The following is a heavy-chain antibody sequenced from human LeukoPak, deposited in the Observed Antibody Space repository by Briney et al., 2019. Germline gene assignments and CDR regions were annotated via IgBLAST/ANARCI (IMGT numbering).Heavy chain of an antibody. CDR1: GYTFTDYY. CDR3: TRVHDYFFQH. CDR2: INPNSGGT. Sequence: ASVKVSCKASGYTFTDYYIHWVRQAPGQGLEWMGRINPNSGGTDYAPKFQGRVTMTRDTSISTAYMELSRLRSDDTAVYYCTRVHDYFFQHWGQGTLVAVSS. V-gene: IGHV1-2*06. D-gene: IGHD2/OR15-2a*01. J-gene: IGHJ1*01.